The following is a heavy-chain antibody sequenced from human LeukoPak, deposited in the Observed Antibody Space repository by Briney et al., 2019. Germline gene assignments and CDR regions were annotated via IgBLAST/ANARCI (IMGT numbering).Heavy chain of an antibody. J-gene: IGHJ4*02. V-gene: IGHV5-51*01. CDR2: IYPADSDT. Sequence: GESLKISCKVSGYTFTTYWIGWVRQMPGKGLEWMGIIYPADSDTRYSPSFQGQVTISVDKSISTAYLQWSSLKASDTAIYYWAGRGTGTTLAFDYWGQGTLVTVSS. CDR3: AGRGTGTTLAFDY. CDR1: GYTFTTYW. D-gene: IGHD1-1*01.